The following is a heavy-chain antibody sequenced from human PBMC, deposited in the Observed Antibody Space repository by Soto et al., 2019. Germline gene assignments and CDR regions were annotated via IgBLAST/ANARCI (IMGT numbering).Heavy chain of an antibody. D-gene: IGHD2-15*01. CDR1: GYTFTSYG. CDR2: ISAYNGNT. CDR3: ARFSGGSYNTYYFYYGMDV. V-gene: IGHV1-18*01. Sequence: ASVKVSCKASGYTFTSYGISWVRQAPGQGLDWMGWISAYNGNTKYAQGLQGRVTMTTDTSTSTAYMELRSLRSDDTAVYYCARFSGGSYNTYYFYYGMDVWGPGILVTVSS. J-gene: IGHJ6*02.